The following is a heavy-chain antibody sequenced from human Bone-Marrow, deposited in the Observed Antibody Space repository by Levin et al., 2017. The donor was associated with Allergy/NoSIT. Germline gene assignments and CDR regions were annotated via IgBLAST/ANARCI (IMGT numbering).Heavy chain of an antibody. CDR3: ARNRPETANGY. Sequence: QPGGSLRLSCAASGVTVSNNYMTWVRQPPGKGLELVSLIYSNGDIHYADSVKGRFIISRDSSKNTVYLQMNSVRTEDTAVYYCARNRPETANGYWGQGTLVTVSS. J-gene: IGHJ4*02. V-gene: IGHV3-66*01. CDR2: IYSNGDI. D-gene: IGHD1-14*01. CDR1: GVTVSNNY.